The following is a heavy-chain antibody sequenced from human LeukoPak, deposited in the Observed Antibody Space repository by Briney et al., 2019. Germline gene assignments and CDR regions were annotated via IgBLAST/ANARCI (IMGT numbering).Heavy chain of an antibody. CDR2: IWYDVSNK. V-gene: IGHV3-33*06. J-gene: IGHJ4*02. CDR1: GFTFSSYG. D-gene: IGHD3-22*01. Sequence: GRSLRLSCAASGFTFSSYGMHWVRQAPGKWMEWVAVIWYDVSNKYYADSVKGRFTISRDNSKNTLYLQMNSLRAEDTAVYYCAKDSGSLFDYWGQGTLVTVSS. CDR3: AKDSGSLFDY.